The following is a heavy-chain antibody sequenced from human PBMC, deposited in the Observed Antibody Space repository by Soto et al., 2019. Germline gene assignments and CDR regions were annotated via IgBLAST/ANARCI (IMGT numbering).Heavy chain of an antibody. CDR3: ASDDIVVVPAAKGADY. CDR2: ISAYNGNT. Sequence: QVQLVQSGTEVKKPGASVKVSCKASGYTFTSYGISWVRQAPGQELEWMGWISAYNGNTKYAQKVQGRVTMTTDTSKSTAYMELRSLRSDDTAVYYCASDDIVVVPAAKGADYWGQGTLVTVSA. V-gene: IGHV1-18*01. CDR1: GYTFTSYG. J-gene: IGHJ4*02. D-gene: IGHD2-2*01.